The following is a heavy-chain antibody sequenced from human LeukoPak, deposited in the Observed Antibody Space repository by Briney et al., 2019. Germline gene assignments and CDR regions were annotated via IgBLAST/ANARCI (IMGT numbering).Heavy chain of an antibody. CDR1: GGSISSNNW. CDR3: ARMGFDQWLVGALDY. D-gene: IGHD6-19*01. J-gene: IGHJ4*02. V-gene: IGHV4-4*02. CDR2: IYHSGSP. Sequence: SGTLSLTCAVSGGSISSNNWWGWVRQPPGKGLEWIGEIYHSGSPNYNPSLKSRVTISVDKSRNHFSLNLSSVTAADTAVYYCARMGFDQWLVGALDYWGQGTLVTVSS.